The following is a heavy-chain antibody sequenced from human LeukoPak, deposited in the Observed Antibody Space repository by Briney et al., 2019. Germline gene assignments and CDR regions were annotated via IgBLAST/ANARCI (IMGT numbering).Heavy chain of an antibody. V-gene: IGHV1-69*05. Sequence: SVKVSCKASGGTFSSYAISWLRQAPGQGLEWMGRIVPIFGTANYAQKFQGRVTITTDESTSTAYMELSSLRSEDTAVYYCARDPETYYYGSGISFDYWGQGTLVTVSS. CDR1: GGTFSSYA. CDR2: IVPIFGTA. J-gene: IGHJ4*02. CDR3: ARDPETYYYGSGISFDY. D-gene: IGHD3-10*01.